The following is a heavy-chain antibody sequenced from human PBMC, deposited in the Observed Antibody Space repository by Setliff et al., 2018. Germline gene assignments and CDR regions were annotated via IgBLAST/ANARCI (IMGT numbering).Heavy chain of an antibody. J-gene: IGHJ6*03. CDR2: INTNTGNP. D-gene: IGHD6-19*01. V-gene: IGHV7-4-1*02. CDR3: ARDSSGWSGFSRLVGVYYYYMDV. CDR1: EYTFTRYA. Sequence: VASVKVSCKASEYTFTRYAMNWVRQAPGQGLEWMGWINTNTGNPTYAQGFTGRFVFSLDTSVSTAYLQISSLKAEDTAVYYCARDSSGWSGFSRLVGVYYYYMDVWGKGTTVTVSS.